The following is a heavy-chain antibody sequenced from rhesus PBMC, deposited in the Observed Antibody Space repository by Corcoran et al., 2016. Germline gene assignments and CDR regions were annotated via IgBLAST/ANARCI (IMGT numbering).Heavy chain of an antibody. CDR3: ARGTTVPPFDY. Sequence: QVQLVQSGDEVKKPGASVQVSCKASGFTFGRYAISWVRQAPGQGLEWMGVIIPIVGITNYAEQFQGRVTITADTSTSTAYMELSSLRSEDTAVYYCARGTTVPPFDYWGQGVLVTVSS. J-gene: IGHJ4*01. CDR1: GFTFGRYA. D-gene: IGHD4-29*01. CDR2: IIPIVGIT. V-gene: IGHV1-198*02.